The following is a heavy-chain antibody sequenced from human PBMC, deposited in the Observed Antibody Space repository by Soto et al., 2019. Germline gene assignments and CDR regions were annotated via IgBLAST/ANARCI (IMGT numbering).Heavy chain of an antibody. Sequence: ASVKVSCKASGYTFAYYAMHWVRQAPGQGLEWVGWINTGNGNTKYSQKFQGRVTITWDTSASTAYMELSGLRSEDTAVYYCARDPTMVRGIIITDLDYWGQGALVTVSS. D-gene: IGHD3-10*01. CDR1: GYTFAYYA. J-gene: IGHJ4*02. CDR2: INTGNGNT. V-gene: IGHV1-3*04. CDR3: ARDPTMVRGIIITDLDY.